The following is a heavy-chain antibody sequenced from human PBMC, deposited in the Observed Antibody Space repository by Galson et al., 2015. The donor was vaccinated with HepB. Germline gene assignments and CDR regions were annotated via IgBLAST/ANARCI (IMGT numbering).Heavy chain of an antibody. CDR3: TRDAGRFGGRTYFHGAGSDYIEIDAFDV. J-gene: IGHJ3*01. Sequence: SLRLSCAASGFTFHSFAMSWVRQAPGRGLEWVATIYGRSANILYADSVRGRFTISRENSMRTLNLQMNSLSVEDTAIYYCTRDAGRFGGRTYFHGAGSDYIEIDAFDVWGQGTAVNVFS. V-gene: IGHV3-23*01. CDR2: IYGRSANI. D-gene: IGHD2/OR15-2a*01. CDR1: GFTFHSFA.